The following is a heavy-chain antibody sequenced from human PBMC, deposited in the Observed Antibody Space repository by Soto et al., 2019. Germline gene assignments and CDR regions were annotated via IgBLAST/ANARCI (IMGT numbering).Heavy chain of an antibody. Sequence: SVKVSCKASGGTFSSYAISWVRQAPGQGLEWMGGIIPIFGTANYAQKFQGRVTITADESTSTAYMELSSLRSEDTAVYYCARVLSKWEPHAFDIWGQGTMVTVSS. J-gene: IGHJ3*02. CDR2: IIPIFGTA. CDR3: ARVLSKWEPHAFDI. D-gene: IGHD1-26*01. CDR1: GGTFSSYA. V-gene: IGHV1-69*13.